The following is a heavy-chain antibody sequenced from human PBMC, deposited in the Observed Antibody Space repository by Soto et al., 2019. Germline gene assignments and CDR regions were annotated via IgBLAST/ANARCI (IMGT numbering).Heavy chain of an antibody. Sequence: QVQLMQSGAEIKQPGASVKVSCKASGYTFTNYYMHWVRQVPGQGLEWMGIINPSGGGPAHAQNFRGRLTTTSDTSTTTIYMELNSLRSEDTAVYFCARSDMGGAAPLDVWGQGTMVTVSS. CDR3: ARSDMGGAAPLDV. D-gene: IGHD3-16*01. CDR1: GYTFTNYY. V-gene: IGHV1-46*03. CDR2: INPSGGGP. J-gene: IGHJ3*01.